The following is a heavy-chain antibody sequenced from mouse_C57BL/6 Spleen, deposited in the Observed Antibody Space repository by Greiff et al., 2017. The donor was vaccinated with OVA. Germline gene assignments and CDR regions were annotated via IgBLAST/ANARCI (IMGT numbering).Heavy chain of an antibody. V-gene: IGHV3-6*01. Sequence: EVQLQQSGPGLVKPSQSLSLTCSVTGYSITSGYYWNWIRQFPGNKLEWMGYISYDGSNNYNPSLKNRISITRDTSKNQFFLKLNSVTTEDTATYYCARDGSSFLWYFDVWGTGTTVTVSS. J-gene: IGHJ1*03. D-gene: IGHD1-1*01. CDR2: ISYDGSN. CDR3: ARDGSSFLWYFDV. CDR1: GYSITSGYY.